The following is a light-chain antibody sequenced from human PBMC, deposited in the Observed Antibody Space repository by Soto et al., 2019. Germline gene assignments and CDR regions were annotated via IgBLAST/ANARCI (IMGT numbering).Light chain of an antibody. V-gene: IGLV1-44*01. CDR2: NNN. CDR3: ATWDDSLNAYV. CDR1: SSNVGSNT. J-gene: IGLJ1*01. Sequence: QSVLTQPPSVSGTPGQRVTISCSGSSSNVGSNTVHWYQQVPGTAPKLLIFNNNQRPSGVPDRFSGSTSSTSASLAISGLQSEDESDYYCATWDDSLNAYVFGTGTKVTVL.